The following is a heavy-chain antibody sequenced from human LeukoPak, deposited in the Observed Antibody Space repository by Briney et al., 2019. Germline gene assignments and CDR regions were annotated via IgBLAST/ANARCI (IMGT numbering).Heavy chain of an antibody. D-gene: IGHD1/OR15-1a*01. CDR1: GYTFTTCA. CDR2: INTNTGNP. J-gene: IGHJ4*02. CDR3: ARVVAGTNYFDY. V-gene: IGHV7-4-1*02. Sequence: ASVKVSCKASGYTFTTCAMSWMRQARGQGPEWMGWINTNTGNPTYAQGLTGRFVFSLDTSAKTAYLQISSLEAEDSAVYYCARVVAGTNYFDYWGQGTLVTVSS.